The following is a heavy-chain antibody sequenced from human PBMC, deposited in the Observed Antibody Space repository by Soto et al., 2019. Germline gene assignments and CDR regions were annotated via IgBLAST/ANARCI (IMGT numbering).Heavy chain of an antibody. CDR1: GGSISSSSYY. D-gene: IGHD3-3*01. V-gene: IGHV4-39*01. J-gene: IGHJ6*02. CDR3: ARHVERVVMTFAFGMDV. CDR2: IYYSGST. Sequence: QLQLQESGPGLVKPSETLSLTCTVSGGSISSSSYYWGWIRQPPGKGLEWIGSIYYSGSTYYNPSLKSRVTISVDTSKNQFSLKLSSVTAADTAVYYCARHVERVVMTFAFGMDVWGQGTTVTVSS.